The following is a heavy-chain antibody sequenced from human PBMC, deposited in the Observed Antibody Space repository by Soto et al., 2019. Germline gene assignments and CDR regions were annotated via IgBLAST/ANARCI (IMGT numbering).Heavy chain of an antibody. CDR1: GYTFTSYG. V-gene: IGHV1-18*01. Sequence: QVQLVQSGAEVKKPGASVKVSCKASGYTFTSYGISWVRQAPGQGLEWMGWISAYNGNTNYAQKLQGRVPMTTDTSTSTAYMELRSLRSDDTAVYYCARGGAAAGTPHYYYYYGMDVWGQGTTVTVSS. D-gene: IGHD6-13*01. CDR3: ARGGAAAGTPHYYYYYGMDV. CDR2: ISAYNGNT. J-gene: IGHJ6*02.